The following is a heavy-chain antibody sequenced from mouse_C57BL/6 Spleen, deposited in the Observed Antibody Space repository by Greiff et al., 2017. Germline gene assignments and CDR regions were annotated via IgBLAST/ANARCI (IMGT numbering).Heavy chain of an antibody. CDR3: ARVPDYGSYFDV. D-gene: IGHD1-1*01. V-gene: IGHV1-80*01. Sequence: QVQLQQSGAELVKPGASVKISCKASGYAFSSYWMNWVKQRPGKGLEWIGQIYPGDGDTNYNGKFKGKATLTADKSSSTAYMQLSSLTSEDSAVYFCARVPDYGSYFDVWGTGTTVTVSS. J-gene: IGHJ1*03. CDR2: IYPGDGDT. CDR1: GYAFSSYW.